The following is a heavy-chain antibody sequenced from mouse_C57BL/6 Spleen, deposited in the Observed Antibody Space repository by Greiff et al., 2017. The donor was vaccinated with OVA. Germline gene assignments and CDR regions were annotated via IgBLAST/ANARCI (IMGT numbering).Heavy chain of an antibody. CDR2: IDPSDSYT. J-gene: IGHJ2*01. Sequence: QVQLQQPGAELVKPGASVKLSCKASGYTFTSYWMQWVKQRPGQGLEWIGEIDPSDSYTNYNQKFKGKATLTVDTSSSTAYMQLSSLTSEDSAVYYCARGEVPSDYWGQGTTLTVSS. CDR3: ARGEVPSDY. V-gene: IGHV1-50*01. CDR1: GYTFTSYW.